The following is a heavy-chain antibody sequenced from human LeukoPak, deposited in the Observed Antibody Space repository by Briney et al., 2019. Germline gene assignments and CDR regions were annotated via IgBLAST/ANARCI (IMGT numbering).Heavy chain of an antibody. CDR2: INHSGST. D-gene: IGHD6-13*01. J-gene: IGHJ4*02. CDR3: ARGGVRLAAAGNHYFPKLRDLYYFDY. V-gene: IGHV4-39*07. CDR1: GGSISSGGYY. Sequence: PSETLSLTCTVSGGSISSGGYYWSWIRQPPGKGLEWIGEINHSGSTNYNPSLKSRVTISVDTSKNQFSLKLSSVTAADTAVYYCARGGVRLAAAGNHYFPKLRDLYYFDYWGQGTLVTVSS.